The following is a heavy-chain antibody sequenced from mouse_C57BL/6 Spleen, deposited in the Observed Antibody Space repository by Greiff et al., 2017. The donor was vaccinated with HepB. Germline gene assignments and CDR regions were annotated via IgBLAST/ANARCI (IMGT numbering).Heavy chain of an antibody. J-gene: IGHJ3*01. D-gene: IGHD2-1*01. CDR1: GYAFSSSW. CDR2: IYPGDGDT. CDR3: ARTGNPAWFAY. V-gene: IGHV1-82*01. Sequence: VQLQQSGPELVKPGASVKISCKASGYAFSSSWMNWVKQRPGKGLEWIGRIYPGDGDTNYNGKFKGKATLTADKSSSTAYMQLSSLTSEDSAVYFCARTGNPAWFAYWGQGTLVTVSA.